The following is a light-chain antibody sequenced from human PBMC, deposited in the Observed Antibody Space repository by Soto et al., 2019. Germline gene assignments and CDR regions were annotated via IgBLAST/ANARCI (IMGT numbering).Light chain of an antibody. J-gene: IGLJ1*01. CDR1: RSNIGAGYD. V-gene: IGLV1-40*01. Sequence: QPVLTQPPSVSGAPGQRVTISCSGSRSNIGAGYDVHWYQQFPGTAPKLFIYSNSNRPSGVPDRFSGSKSGTSASLAITGLQAEDEADYYCQSYDSSLSTYVFGTGTKVTVL. CDR3: QSYDSSLSTYV. CDR2: SNS.